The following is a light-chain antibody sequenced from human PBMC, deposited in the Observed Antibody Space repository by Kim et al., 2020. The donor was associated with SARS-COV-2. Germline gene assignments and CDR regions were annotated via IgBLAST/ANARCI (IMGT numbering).Light chain of an antibody. J-gene: IGKJ1*01. Sequence: SAGDRGTITCRASQDIRHYLAWYQQKSGKVPKLLIYGASTLHSGVPSRFSGSGSGTDFTLTISSLQPEDVATYYCQKYSSAPPWTFGQGTKVDIK. V-gene: IGKV1-27*01. CDR2: GAS. CDR3: QKYSSAPPWT. CDR1: QDIRHY.